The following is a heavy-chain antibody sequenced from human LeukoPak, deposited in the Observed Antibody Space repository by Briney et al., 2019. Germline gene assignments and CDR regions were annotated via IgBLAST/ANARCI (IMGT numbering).Heavy chain of an antibody. Sequence: GGSLRLSCAASGFTFSSHGIHWVRQAPGKGLEWVAVVSSDGGTTYYADSVKGRFTISRDNSKNTLYLQMNSLRGEDTAIYYCTKESATGGRYSFDYWGQGTLVTVSS. CDR2: VSSDGGTT. V-gene: IGHV3-30*18. CDR1: GFTFSSHG. CDR3: TKESATGGRYSFDY. J-gene: IGHJ4*02. D-gene: IGHD7-27*01.